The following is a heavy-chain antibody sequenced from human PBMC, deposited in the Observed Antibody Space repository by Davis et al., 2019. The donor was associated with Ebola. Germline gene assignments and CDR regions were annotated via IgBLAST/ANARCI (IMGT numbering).Heavy chain of an antibody. D-gene: IGHD2-21*02. Sequence: MPSETLSLTCTVSGGSISSYDWSWIRQPPGKGLEWIGYIYYSGSTNYNPSLKSRVTMSIDTSKKQFSLKLSSGTAADTAVYYCARVGGGGDGEDYYYGMDVWGKGTTVTVSS. J-gene: IGHJ6*04. CDR2: IYYSGST. V-gene: IGHV4-59*01. CDR1: GGSISSYD. CDR3: ARVGGGGDGEDYYYGMDV.